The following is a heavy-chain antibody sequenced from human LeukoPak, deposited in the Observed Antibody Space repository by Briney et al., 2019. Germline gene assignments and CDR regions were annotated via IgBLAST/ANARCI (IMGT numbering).Heavy chain of an antibody. CDR1: GFTFSSYW. CDR3: ARGHYGMDV. J-gene: IGHJ6*02. Sequence: GGSLRLSCAASGFTFSSYWMSWVRQAPGKGLEWVANINHDGSEKNYMDSVRGRFTISRDNTKNSLYLQMNSLRVEDTAVYYCARGHYGMDVWGQGTTVTIYS. V-gene: IGHV3-7*03. CDR2: INHDGSEK.